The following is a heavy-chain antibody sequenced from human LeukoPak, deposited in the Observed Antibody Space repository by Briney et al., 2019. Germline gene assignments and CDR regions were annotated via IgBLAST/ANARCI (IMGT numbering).Heavy chain of an antibody. J-gene: IGHJ4*02. Sequence: GGSLRLSCAASGFTFSSYAMSWVPQAPGRGLEWVSAISGSGGSTYYADSVKGRFTLSRDNSKNTLYLQMNSLRAGDTAVYYCAKDHGAVADYTDYWGQGTLVTVSS. CDR2: ISGSGGST. D-gene: IGHD6-19*01. V-gene: IGHV3-23*01. CDR3: AKDHGAVADYTDY. CDR1: GFTFSSYA.